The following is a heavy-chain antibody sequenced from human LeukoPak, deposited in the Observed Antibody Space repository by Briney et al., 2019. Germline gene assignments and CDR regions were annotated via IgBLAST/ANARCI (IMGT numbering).Heavy chain of an antibody. CDR3: ARDTPRTGGAFDI. Sequence: ASLKVSCKASGYTFTGYYMHWVRQAPGQGLEWMGWINPNSGGTNYAQKFQGRVTMTRDTSISTAYMELSRLRSDDTAVYYCARDTPRTGGAFDIWGQGTMVTVSS. D-gene: IGHD3-10*01. J-gene: IGHJ3*02. CDR1: GYTFTGYY. CDR2: INPNSGGT. V-gene: IGHV1-2*02.